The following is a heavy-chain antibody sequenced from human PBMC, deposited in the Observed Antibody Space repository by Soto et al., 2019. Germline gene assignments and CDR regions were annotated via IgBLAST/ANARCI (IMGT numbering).Heavy chain of an antibody. D-gene: IGHD3-22*01. CDR3: ARDVLHCYYSTCCFDY. CDR2: MIPIFGAA. CDR1: GGTLSSYA. V-gene: IGHV1-69*13. Sequence: ASVKVSCKASGGTLSSYAIHWVRQAPGKGLEWVGGMIPIFGAANYAQKFQGRVTITEDESTNTAYMELSSLRSEDTAVYYCARDVLHCYYSTCCFDYWGQGTLVTVSS. J-gene: IGHJ4*02.